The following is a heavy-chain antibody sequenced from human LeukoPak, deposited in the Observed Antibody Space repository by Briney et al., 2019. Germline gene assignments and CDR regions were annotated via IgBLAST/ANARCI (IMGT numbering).Heavy chain of an antibody. V-gene: IGHV1-2*02. D-gene: IGHD3-22*01. CDR1: GYTFTGYY. CDR2: INPNSGGT. CDR3: ARPNNYHDSSGYYYRGYNWFDP. J-gene: IGHJ5*02. Sequence: ASVKVSCKASGYTFTGYYMHWVRQAPGQGLEWMGWINPNSGGTNYAQKFQGRVTMTRDTSISTAYMELSRLRSDDTAVYYCARPNNYHDSSGYYYRGYNWFDPWGQGTLVTVSS.